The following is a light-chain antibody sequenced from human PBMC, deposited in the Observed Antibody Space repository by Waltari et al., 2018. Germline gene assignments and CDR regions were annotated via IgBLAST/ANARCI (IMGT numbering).Light chain of an antibody. CDR3: GTWDSSLSGAV. Sequence: QSVLTQPPSVSAAPGQRVTISCSGRSSNIGNNYVSWYRQYPGTAPKLLICENTERPSGIPGLFSGSKSGTSATLDITGLQAGDEADYYCGTWDSSLSGAVFGGGTHLTVL. J-gene: IGLJ7*01. V-gene: IGLV1-51*02. CDR1: SSNIGNNY. CDR2: ENT.